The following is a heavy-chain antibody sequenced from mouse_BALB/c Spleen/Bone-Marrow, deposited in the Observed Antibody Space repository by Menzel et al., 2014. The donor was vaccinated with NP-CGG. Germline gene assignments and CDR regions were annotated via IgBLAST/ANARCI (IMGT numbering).Heavy chain of an antibody. CDR3: ARHAYYDQTEVSFVY. V-gene: IGHV5-9-2*01. Sequence: EVVLVESGGGLVKSGGSLKLSCAASGFSFSNYGMSWVRQTPEKRLEWVATISGDGRYTFYSDSVKGRFTISRDNAKNNLYLQLSSLRSEDTALYYCARHAYYDQTEVSFVYWGQGTLVTVSA. D-gene: IGHD2-4*01. CDR1: GFSFSNYG. CDR2: ISGDGRYT. J-gene: IGHJ3*01.